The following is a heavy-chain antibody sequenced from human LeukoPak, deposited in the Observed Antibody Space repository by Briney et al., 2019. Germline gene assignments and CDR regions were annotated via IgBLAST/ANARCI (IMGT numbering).Heavy chain of an antibody. CDR3: ARVGTTVTSSFEF. CDR1: GYTFTSYY. Sequence: ASVKVSCKASGYTFTSYYMHWVRQAPGQGLEWMGWIDAGNGNTKYSQKFQGRVTFTRDTSASTAYMELSSLRSEDTAVYYCARVGTTVTSSFEFWGQGTLVTVSS. J-gene: IGHJ4*02. V-gene: IGHV1-3*01. D-gene: IGHD4-17*01. CDR2: IDAGNGNT.